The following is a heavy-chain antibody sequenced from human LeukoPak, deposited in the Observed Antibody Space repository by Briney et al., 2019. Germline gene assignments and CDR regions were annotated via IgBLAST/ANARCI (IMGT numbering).Heavy chain of an antibody. Sequence: PGGSLRLSCAASRLIVSSNYMSWVRQAPGKGLEWVSSISSSSSYIYYADSVKGRFTISRDNAKNSLYLQMNSLRAEDTAVYYCARVSSHYDILTGYSTSYYYYGMDVWGQGTTVTVSS. CDR3: ARVSSHYDILTGYSTSYYYYGMDV. D-gene: IGHD3-9*01. CDR1: RLIVSSNY. V-gene: IGHV3-21*01. CDR2: ISSSSSYI. J-gene: IGHJ6*02.